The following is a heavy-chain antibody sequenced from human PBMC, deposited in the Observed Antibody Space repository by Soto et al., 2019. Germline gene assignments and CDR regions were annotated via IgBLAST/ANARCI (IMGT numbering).Heavy chain of an antibody. CDR3: ARGDRGAFDL. D-gene: IGHD2-21*02. CDR2: IHSDGSST. J-gene: IGHJ3*01. V-gene: IGHV3-74*03. CDR1: GFTFSYYW. Sequence: EVQLVESEGGLVQPGGSLRLSCAASGFTFSYYWMHWVRQAPGQGLVWVSRIHSDGSSTTYADSVKGRFTISRDNAKNTLYLQINWLRAEDTAVYYCARGDRGAFDLWGQGTMVTVSS.